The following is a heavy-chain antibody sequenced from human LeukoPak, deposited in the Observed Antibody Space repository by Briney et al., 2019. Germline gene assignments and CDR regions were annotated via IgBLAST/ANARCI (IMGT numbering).Heavy chain of an antibody. CDR3: ARRFGDSSGWSS. CDR2: INHSGST. CDR1: GGSFSGYY. D-gene: IGHD6-19*01. Sequence: SETLSLTCAVYGGSFSGYYWSWIRQPPGKGLEWIGEINHSGSTNYNPSLKSRVTISVDTSKNQFSLKLSSVTAADTAVYYCARRFGDSSGWSSWGQGTLVTVSS. J-gene: IGHJ5*02. V-gene: IGHV4-34*01.